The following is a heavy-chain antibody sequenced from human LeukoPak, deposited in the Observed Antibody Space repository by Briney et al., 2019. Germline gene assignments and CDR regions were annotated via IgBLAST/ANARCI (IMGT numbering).Heavy chain of an antibody. CDR1: GYSISSGYY. J-gene: IGHJ3*02. V-gene: IGHV4-38-2*01. CDR3: ARWDSGEWFHDAFDI. Sequence: SDTLSLTCGVSGYSISSGYYWGWIRQPPGRGLEWIGSIYHSGSTYYNPSLKSRVTISVDTSKNQFSLKLRSLTAADTALYYCARWDSGEWFHDAFDIWGRGTRVTVSS. CDR2: IYHSGST. D-gene: IGHD3-3*01.